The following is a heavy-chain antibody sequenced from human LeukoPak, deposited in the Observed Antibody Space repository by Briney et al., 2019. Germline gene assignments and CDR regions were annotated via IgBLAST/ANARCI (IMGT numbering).Heavy chain of an antibody. J-gene: IGHJ3*02. CDR3: ASTIRPRRRNREGDAFDI. V-gene: IGHV4-59*01. D-gene: IGHD1-14*01. CDR2: IYYSGST. CDR1: GGSISSYY. Sequence: PSETLSLTCTVSGGSISSYYWSWIRQPPGKGLEWIGYIYYSGSTNYNPSLKSRVTISVDTSKNQFSLKLRSVTAADTAVYYCASTIRPRRRNREGDAFDIWGQGTMVTVSS.